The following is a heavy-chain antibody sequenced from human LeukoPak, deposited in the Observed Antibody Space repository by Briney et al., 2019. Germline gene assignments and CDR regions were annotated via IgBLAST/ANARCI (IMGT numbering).Heavy chain of an antibody. CDR1: GFTFSRYG. D-gene: IGHD3-3*01. CDR2: IWYDGSNK. V-gene: IGHV3-33*01. Sequence: PGRSLRLSCAASGFTFSRYGMHWVRQAPGKGLEWVAVIWYDGSNKYYADSVKGRFTISRDNSKNTLYLQMNSLRAEDTAVYYCARELGGYFDYWGQGTLVTVSS. CDR3: ARELGGYFDY. J-gene: IGHJ4*02.